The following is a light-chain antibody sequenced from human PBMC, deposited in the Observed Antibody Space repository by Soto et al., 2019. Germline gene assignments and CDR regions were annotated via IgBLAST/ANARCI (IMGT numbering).Light chain of an antibody. CDR1: KSVSSSY. V-gene: IGKV3-20*01. Sequence: DSVLTQSPGTLSLSPGETAPLSYKATKSVSSSYLGWYEQNPGHAPRLLMYGASSRATGTPERFTGSGSGTDFTLTISRLEPEDFAVYYCQQYGSSPRTFGQGTKVDIK. J-gene: IGKJ1*01. CDR2: GAS. CDR3: QQYGSSPRT.